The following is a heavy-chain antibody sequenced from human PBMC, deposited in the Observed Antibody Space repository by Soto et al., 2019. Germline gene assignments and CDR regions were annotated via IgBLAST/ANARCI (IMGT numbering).Heavy chain of an antibody. D-gene: IGHD3-3*01. CDR1: GFTFSSYS. J-gene: IGHJ6*02. CDR2: ISSSSSYI. V-gene: IGHV3-21*01. CDR3: ARSYDFWSGRYYYGMDV. Sequence: NPGGSLRLSCAASGFTFSSYSMNWVRQAPGKGLEWVSSISSSSSYIYYADSVKGRFTISRDNAKNSLYLQMNSLRAEDTAVYYCARSYDFWSGRYYYGMDVWGQGTTVTVSS.